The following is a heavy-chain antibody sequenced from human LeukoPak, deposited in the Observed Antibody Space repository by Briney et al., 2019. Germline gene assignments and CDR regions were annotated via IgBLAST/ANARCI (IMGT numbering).Heavy chain of an antibody. CDR3: ARDPYGYCWEYSFDI. V-gene: IGHV3-33*01. CDR2: IWYDGSKM. D-gene: IGHD2-21*01. Sequence: GGSLRLSCAASGFTFSSYGMHWVRQAPGKGLEWVAMIWYDGSKMSYADCVKGRFTVSRDNSKNTMDLQMSSLRAEDTAMYYCARDPYGYCWEYSFDIWGQGTMVTVSS. J-gene: IGHJ3*02. CDR1: GFTFSSYG.